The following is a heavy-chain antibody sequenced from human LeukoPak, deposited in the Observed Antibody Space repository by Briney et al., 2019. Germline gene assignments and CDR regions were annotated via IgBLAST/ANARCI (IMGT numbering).Heavy chain of an antibody. D-gene: IGHD6-13*01. J-gene: IGHJ3*01. CDR2: IRYDGSNK. CDR1: GFTFSSYG. CDR3: AAASYSSSWSLA. Sequence: PGRSLRLSCAASGFTFSSYGMHWVRQAPGKGLEWVVFIRYDGSNKYYADSVKGRFTISRDNSKNTLYLQMNSLRAEDTAVYYCAAASYSSSWSLAWGQGTMVTVSP. V-gene: IGHV3-30*02.